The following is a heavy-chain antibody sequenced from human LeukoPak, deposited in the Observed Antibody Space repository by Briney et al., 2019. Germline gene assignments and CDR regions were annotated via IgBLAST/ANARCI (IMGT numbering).Heavy chain of an antibody. CDR3: AKASTFSGSPVDY. CDR1: GFTFSSYA. D-gene: IGHD1-26*01. J-gene: IGHJ4*02. CDR2: ISGSGGST. V-gene: IGHV3-23*01. Sequence: GGSLRLSCATSGFTFSSYAMSWVRQAPGKGLEWFSAISGSGGSTYYADSVKGRFTISRDNSKNTLSLQMNSLRADDTAVYYCAKASTFSGSPVDYWGQGTLVTVSS.